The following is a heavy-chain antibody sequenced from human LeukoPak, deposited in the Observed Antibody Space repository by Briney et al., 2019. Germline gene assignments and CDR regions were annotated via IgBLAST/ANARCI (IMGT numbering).Heavy chain of an antibody. D-gene: IGHD3-3*01. CDR3: ARDREYDFWSGYYPSFDY. CDR2: IKQDGSEK. CDR1: GFTFSSYW. V-gene: IGHV3-7*05. Sequence: GGSLRLSCAASGFTFSSYWMSWVRQAPGKGLEWVANIKQDGSEKYYVDSAKGRFTISRDNAKNSLYLQMNSLRAEDTAVYYCARDREYDFWSGYYPSFDYWGQGTLVTVSS. J-gene: IGHJ4*02.